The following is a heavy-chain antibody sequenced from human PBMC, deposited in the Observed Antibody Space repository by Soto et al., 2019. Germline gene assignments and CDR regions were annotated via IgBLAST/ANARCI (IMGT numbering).Heavy chain of an antibody. V-gene: IGHV3-23*01. Sequence: GGSLRLSCATSGFTFTAYDLTWVRQAPGKGLDWVSGISPSGDTTYYADSVKGRFTISRDNSKTVLYLQMNSLRAEDTAVYYCALKGTANPFYWGQGTLVTVSS. CDR1: GFTFTAYD. CDR3: ALKGTANPFY. D-gene: IGHD2-21*02. CDR2: ISPSGDTT. J-gene: IGHJ4*02.